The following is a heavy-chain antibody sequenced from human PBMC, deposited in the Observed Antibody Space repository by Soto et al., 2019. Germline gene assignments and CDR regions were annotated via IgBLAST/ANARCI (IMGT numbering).Heavy chain of an antibody. V-gene: IGHV5-10-1*01. CDR2: IDPSDSQT. CDR3: ARQIYDSDTGPNFQYYFDS. J-gene: IGHJ4*02. Sequence: GESLKISCKGSGYSFAGYWITWVRQKPGKGLGWMGRIDPSDSQTYYSPSFRGHVAISATKSITTVFLQWSRLRASDTAMYYCARQIYDSDTGPNFQYYFDSWGQGTPVTVSS. CDR1: GYSFAGYW. D-gene: IGHD3-22*01.